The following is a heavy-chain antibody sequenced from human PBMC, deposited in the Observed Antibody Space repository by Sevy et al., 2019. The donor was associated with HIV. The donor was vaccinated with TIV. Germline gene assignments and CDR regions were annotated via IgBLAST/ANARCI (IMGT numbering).Heavy chain of an antibody. CDR3: AKDRRDIVATITSFDY. D-gene: IGHD5-12*01. V-gene: IGHV3-23*01. CDR1: GFTFSSYA. CDR2: ISGSGGST. Sequence: GGSLRLSCAASGFTFSSYAMSWVRQAPGKGLEWVSPISGSGGSTYYADSVKGRFTISRDNSKNTLYLQMNSLRAEDTAVYYCAKDRRDIVATITSFDYWGQGTLVTVSS. J-gene: IGHJ4*02.